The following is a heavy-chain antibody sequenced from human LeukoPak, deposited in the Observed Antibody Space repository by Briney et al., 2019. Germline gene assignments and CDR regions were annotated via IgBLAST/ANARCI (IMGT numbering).Heavy chain of an antibody. Sequence: ETLSLTCTVSGGSISSYYWSWIRQPPGKGLEWIGYIYYSGSTNYNPSLKSRVTISVDTSKNQFSLKLSSVTAADTAVYYCARESYDFWSGQNYYYYLDVWGKGTTVTVSS. CDR3: ARESYDFWSGQNYYYYLDV. CDR2: IYYSGST. CDR1: GGSISSYY. J-gene: IGHJ6*03. V-gene: IGHV4-59*01. D-gene: IGHD3-3*01.